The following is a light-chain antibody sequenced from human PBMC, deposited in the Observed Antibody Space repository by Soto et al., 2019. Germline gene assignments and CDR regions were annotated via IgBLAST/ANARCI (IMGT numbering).Light chain of an antibody. CDR3: QHELT. CDR2: AAS. V-gene: IGKV1-39*01. CDR1: QSISSY. Sequence: DIQMTQSPSSLSASVGDRVTITCRASQSISSYLNWYQQKPGKAPKLLIYAASSLQSGVPSRFSGSGSGTDFTLTISSLQPEDFATYYCQHELTFGGGTKV. J-gene: IGKJ4*01.